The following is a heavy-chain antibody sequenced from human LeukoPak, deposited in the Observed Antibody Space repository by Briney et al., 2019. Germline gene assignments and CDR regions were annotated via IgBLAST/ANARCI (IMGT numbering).Heavy chain of an antibody. CDR1: GYSFTSYW. J-gene: IGHJ4*02. D-gene: IGHD7-27*01. V-gene: IGHV5-51*01. CDR3: ARHRTGDLIDS. Sequence: GESLQISCQGSGYSFTSYWIGWVRQMPGKGLEWMGIIYPGDSDTRYSPSFQGQVTISVDKSITTAYLQWSSLKASDTAIYYCARHRTGDLIDSWGQGTLVTVSS. CDR2: IYPGDSDT.